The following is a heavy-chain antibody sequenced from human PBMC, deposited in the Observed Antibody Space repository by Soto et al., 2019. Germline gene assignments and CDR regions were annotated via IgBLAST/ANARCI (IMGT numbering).Heavy chain of an antibody. D-gene: IGHD4-17*01. V-gene: IGHV4-61*01. CDR1: GGSITRGNYY. J-gene: IGHJ6*02. CDR3: ARGLGTTWLYYYYYGMDV. CDR2: VYYSDST. Sequence: PSETLSLTCTVSGGSITRGNYYWTWIRQPPGKGLEWIGYVYYSDSTTYNPSLKSRVTISVDTSKNQFSLKLSSVTAADTAVYYCARGLGTTWLYYYYYGMDVWGQGTTVTVSS.